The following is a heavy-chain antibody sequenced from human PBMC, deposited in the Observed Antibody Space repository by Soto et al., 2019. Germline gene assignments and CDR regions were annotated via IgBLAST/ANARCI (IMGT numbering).Heavy chain of an antibody. Sequence: AETLSLTCAFSCASIVTHNWWSWVRQPPGKGLEWIGEVYHSGTTNCNPSLKSRVTISIDKSKNQFSLTLTSMTGADTALYYCAVPGRGDFDYWSQGTLVTVSS. D-gene: IGHD5-12*01. CDR2: VYHSGTT. J-gene: IGHJ4*02. V-gene: IGHV4-4*02. CDR1: CASIVTHNW. CDR3: AVPGRGDFDY.